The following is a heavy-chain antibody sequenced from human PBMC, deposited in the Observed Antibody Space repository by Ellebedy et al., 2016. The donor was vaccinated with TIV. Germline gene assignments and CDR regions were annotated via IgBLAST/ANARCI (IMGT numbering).Heavy chain of an antibody. J-gene: IGHJ4*02. CDR3: ARDDDTSGHYGLWTY. CDR1: GGSISSYY. CDR2: IYYSGST. Sequence: SETLSLXXTVSGGSISSYYWSWIRQPPGKGLEWIGYIYYSGSTNYNPSLKSRVTISVDTSKNQFSLKLSSVTAADTAVYYCARDDDTSGHYGLWTYWGQGILVTVSS. D-gene: IGHD3-22*01. V-gene: IGHV4-59*01.